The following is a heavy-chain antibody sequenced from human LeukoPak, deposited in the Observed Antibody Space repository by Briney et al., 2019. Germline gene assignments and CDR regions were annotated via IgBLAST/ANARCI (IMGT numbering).Heavy chain of an antibody. CDR1: GFTFSSYS. CDR3: ARMTAAPNAFDI. Sequence: PGGSLRLSCAASGFTFSSYSMSWVRQAPGKGLEWVSSISSSSSYIYYADSVKGRFTISRDNAKNSLYLQMNSLRAEDTAVYYCARMTAAPNAFDIWAKGQWSPSLQ. D-gene: IGHD6-13*01. V-gene: IGHV3-21*01. CDR2: ISSSSSYI. J-gene: IGHJ3*02.